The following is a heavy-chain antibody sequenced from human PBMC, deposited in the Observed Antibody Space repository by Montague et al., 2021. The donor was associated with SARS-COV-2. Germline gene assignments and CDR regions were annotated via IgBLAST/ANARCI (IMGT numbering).Heavy chain of an antibody. CDR1: GGSFSGYY. CDR2: INHSGST. J-gene: IGHJ6*03. CDR3: ARGVRQLGVRYYYYYIDV. Sequence: SETLSLTCAVYGGSFSGYYWSWIRQPPGKGLEWIGEINHSGSTNXNPSLESRVTTSMDTSKNQFSLKLSSVTAADTAVYYCARGVRQLGVRYYYYYIDVWDKGTTVTVSS. D-gene: IGHD6-6*01. V-gene: IGHV4-34*01.